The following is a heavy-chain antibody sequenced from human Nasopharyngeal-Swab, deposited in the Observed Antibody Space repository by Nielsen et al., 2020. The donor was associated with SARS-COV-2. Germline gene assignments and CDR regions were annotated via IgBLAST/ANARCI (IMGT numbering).Heavy chain of an antibody. Sequence: SETLSPTCTVSGGSISSSSYYWGWIRQPPGKGLEWIGSIYYSGSTYYNPSLKSRVTISVDTSKNQFSLKLSSVTAADTAVYYCARRDYDFWSGFNGYYYGMDVWGQGTTVTVSS. J-gene: IGHJ6*02. CDR1: GGSISSSSYY. CDR2: IYYSGST. D-gene: IGHD3-3*01. V-gene: IGHV4-39*01. CDR3: ARRDYDFWSGFNGYYYGMDV.